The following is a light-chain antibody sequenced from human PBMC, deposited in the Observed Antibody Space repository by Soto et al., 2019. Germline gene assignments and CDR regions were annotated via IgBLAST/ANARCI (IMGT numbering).Light chain of an antibody. CDR3: QQYKNWPPIT. CDR2: AAS. CDR1: QSVSGY. Sequence: EIVFTQSPYTLSLSPPERSTLSCRASQSVSGYLGWYQQKPGQAPRLLIYAASTRATGIPARFSGSGSGTEFTLTISSLQSEDFAVYYCQQYKNWPPITFGQGTRLEIK. J-gene: IGKJ5*01. V-gene: IGKV3-15*01.